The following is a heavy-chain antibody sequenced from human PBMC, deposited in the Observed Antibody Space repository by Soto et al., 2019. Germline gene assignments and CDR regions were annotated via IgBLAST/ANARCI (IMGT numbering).Heavy chain of an antibody. J-gene: IGHJ6*02. CDR3: AKDHAYSGSNYYYYYGMDV. V-gene: IGHV3-30*18. CDR2: ISYDGSNK. D-gene: IGHD6-13*01. CDR1: GFTFSSYG. Sequence: GGSLRLSCAASGFTFSSYGMHWVRQAPGKGLEWVAVISYDGSNKYCADSVKGRFTISRDNSKNTLYLQMNSLRAEDTAVYYCAKDHAYSGSNYYYYYGMDVWGQGTTVTVSS.